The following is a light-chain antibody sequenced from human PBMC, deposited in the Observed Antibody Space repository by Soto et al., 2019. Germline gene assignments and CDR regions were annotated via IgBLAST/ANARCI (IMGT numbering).Light chain of an antibody. CDR2: EVS. CDR3: GSYTSSRTLWV. CDR1: SSDVGGYDY. Sequence: QSVLTQPASVSGSPGQSITISCTGTSSDVGGYDYVSWYQQHPGKAPKLMIYEVSNRPSGVSNRFSGSKSGNMASLTISGLQAEDEADYYCGSYTSSRTLWVFGGGTKLTVL. V-gene: IGLV2-14*01. J-gene: IGLJ3*02.